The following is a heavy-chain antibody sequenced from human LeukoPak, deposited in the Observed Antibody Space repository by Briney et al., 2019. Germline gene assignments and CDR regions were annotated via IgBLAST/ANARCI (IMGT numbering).Heavy chain of an antibody. CDR3: ARGWGVGAKYYFDY. J-gene: IGHJ4*02. CDR2: INHSGST. V-gene: IGHV4-34*01. CDR1: GGSFSGYY. D-gene: IGHD1-26*01. Sequence: SETLSLTCAVYGGSFSGYYWSWIRQPPGKGLEWIGEINHSGSTNYNPSLKSRVTISVDTSKNQFSLKLSSVTAADTAMYYCARGWGVGAKYYFDYWGQGTLVTVSS.